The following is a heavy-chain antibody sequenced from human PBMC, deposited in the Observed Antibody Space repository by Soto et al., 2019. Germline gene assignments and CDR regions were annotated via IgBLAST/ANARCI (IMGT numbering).Heavy chain of an antibody. Sequence: PGGSLRLSCTASGFSFGDYAMSWFRQPPGKGLEWVCFMRSNGYGGTTEYAPSVRGRFTISRDDSKSIAYLQMNSLRTEDTAVYYCSRDWNGSWMHWGPGTLVTVSS. CDR1: GFSFGDYA. J-gene: IGHJ4*02. D-gene: IGHD1-1*01. CDR2: MRSNGYGGTT. CDR3: SRDWNGSWMH. V-gene: IGHV3-49*03.